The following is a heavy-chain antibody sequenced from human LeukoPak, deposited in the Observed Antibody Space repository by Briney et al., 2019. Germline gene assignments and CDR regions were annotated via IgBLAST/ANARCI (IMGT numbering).Heavy chain of an antibody. D-gene: IGHD3-22*01. J-gene: IGHJ3*02. CDR3: ARVYYYDSSGYSFDAFDI. V-gene: IGHV4-61*02. CDR1: GGSISSGSYY. CDR2: IYTSGST. Sequence: SETLSLTCTVSGGSISSGSYYWSWIRQPAGKGLEWIGRIYTSGSTNYNPSLKSRVTISVDTSKNQFSLKLSSVTAADTAVYYCARVYYYDSSGYSFDAFDIWGQGTMATVSS.